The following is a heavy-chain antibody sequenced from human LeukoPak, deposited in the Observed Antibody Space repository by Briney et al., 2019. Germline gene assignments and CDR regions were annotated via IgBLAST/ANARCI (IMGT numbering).Heavy chain of an antibody. V-gene: IGHV3-7*05. CDR3: ARDDSTGYLYFDH. CDR2: VKEDGSEK. Sequence: GGSLRLSCVASGFTFSNYWMSWVRQAPGKGLEGVANVKEDGSEKYYVDSVKGRFTISRDNAKNSLYLQMNSLRAEDTAVYYCARDDSTGYLYFDHWGQGTLVTVSS. D-gene: IGHD3-22*01. J-gene: IGHJ4*02. CDR1: GFTFSNYW.